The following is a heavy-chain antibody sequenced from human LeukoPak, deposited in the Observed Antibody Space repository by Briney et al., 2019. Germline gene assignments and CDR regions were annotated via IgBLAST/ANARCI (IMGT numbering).Heavy chain of an antibody. D-gene: IGHD3-22*01. CDR2: INGGGHR. Sequence: GGSLRLSCAAPGLTLSSKYMSWVRQAPGKGLVWVADINGGGHREYADSVKGGFTLSRDISTNTLYLQMNSLSHEDTAIYYCATNSDNYTDSSGPTQHWGQGSLATVSS. J-gene: IGHJ1*01. CDR3: ATNSDNYTDSSGPTQH. V-gene: IGHV3-53*01. CDR1: GLTLSSKY.